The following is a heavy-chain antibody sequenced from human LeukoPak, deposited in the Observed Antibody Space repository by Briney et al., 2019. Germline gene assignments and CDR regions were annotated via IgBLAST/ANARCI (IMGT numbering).Heavy chain of an antibody. Sequence: ASVKVSCKTSGYTFTGYYIHWVRQAPGQGLEWMGWIDPNSGGTNYAQKFQGRVTMTRDTSTSTAYMELSRLTSADTAVYRCATPSSSSWYGFDPWGQGTLVTVSS. CDR3: ATPSSSSWYGFDP. J-gene: IGHJ5*02. CDR1: GYTFTGYY. V-gene: IGHV1-2*02. D-gene: IGHD6-13*01. CDR2: IDPNSGGT.